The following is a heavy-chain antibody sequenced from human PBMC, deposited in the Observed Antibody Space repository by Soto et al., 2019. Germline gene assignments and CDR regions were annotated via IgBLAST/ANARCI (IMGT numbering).Heavy chain of an antibody. CDR2: IKQDGSEK. CDR3: TSDNFDD. Sequence: PGGSLRLSCAVSGFSLGSYWMSWVRQAPGKGLEWVANIKQDGSEKHYIDSVRGRFTISRDNAKNSLFLQMNSLRAEDTAVYYSTSDNFDDWGQGTLVTVSS. V-gene: IGHV3-7*01. J-gene: IGHJ4*02. CDR1: GFSLGSYW.